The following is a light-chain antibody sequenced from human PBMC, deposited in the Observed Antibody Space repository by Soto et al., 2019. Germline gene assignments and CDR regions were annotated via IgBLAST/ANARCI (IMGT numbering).Light chain of an antibody. CDR1: QSISTW. CDR3: QQYNSHSKT. CDR2: DAS. J-gene: IGKJ1*01. V-gene: IGKV1-5*01. Sequence: DIHMTQSPSTLSASVVDSVTISYRASQSISTWLTWYQQKPGKAPNLLIYDASSLESGVPSRFSSSGSGTECTRTISSLQPDDVLTVYCQQYNSHSKTFGQGTKVDIK.